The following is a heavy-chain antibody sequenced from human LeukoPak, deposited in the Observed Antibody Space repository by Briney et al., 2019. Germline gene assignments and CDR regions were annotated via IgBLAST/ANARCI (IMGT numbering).Heavy chain of an antibody. D-gene: IGHD6-25*01. CDR2: IWPDGSKK. V-gene: IGHV3-33*08. Sequence: GGSLRLSCAASGFTFSTSAMNWVRQAPGKGLEWVAFIWPDGSKKYYADSVKGRFAISRENSKNTVYLQMNDLRPEDTALYFCAKISSSAESNFDYWGQGTLLTVSS. J-gene: IGHJ4*02. CDR3: AKISSSAESNFDY. CDR1: GFTFSTSA.